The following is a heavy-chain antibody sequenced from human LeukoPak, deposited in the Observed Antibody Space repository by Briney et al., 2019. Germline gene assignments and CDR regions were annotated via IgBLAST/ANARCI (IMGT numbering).Heavy chain of an antibody. Sequence: ASVKVSCKASGGTFSSYAISWVRQAPGQGLEWMGGIIPIFGTANYAQKFQGRVTITADESTSTAYMELSSLRSEDTAVYYCARDGYGGNSFDYWGQGTLVTVSS. CDR2: IIPIFGTA. V-gene: IGHV1-69*13. D-gene: IGHD4-23*01. J-gene: IGHJ4*02. CDR1: GGTFSSYA. CDR3: ARDGYGGNSFDY.